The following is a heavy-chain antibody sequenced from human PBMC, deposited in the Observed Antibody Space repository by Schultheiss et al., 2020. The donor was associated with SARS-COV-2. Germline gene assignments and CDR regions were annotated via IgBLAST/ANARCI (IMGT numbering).Heavy chain of an antibody. D-gene: IGHD2-2*01. CDR2: IYSGGST. V-gene: IGHV3-53*01. CDR3: AALVVPAAYGLYYYGMDV. Sequence: GESLKISCAASGFTVSSNYMSWVRQAPGKGLEWVSVIYSGGSTYYADSVKCRFTISRQNCKNTLYLQMNILRAEDTAVYYCAALVVPAAYGLYYYGMDVWGLGARSTV. J-gene: IGHJ6*02. CDR1: GFTVSSNY.